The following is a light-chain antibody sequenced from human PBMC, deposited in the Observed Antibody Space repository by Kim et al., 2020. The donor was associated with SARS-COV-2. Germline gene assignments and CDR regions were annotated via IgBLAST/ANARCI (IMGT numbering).Light chain of an antibody. CDR2: GAS. CDR3: QQSYSSPGT. Sequence: DIQMTQSPSSLSASVGDRVTITCRASQTISTFLNWYQQKPGKAPKFLIYGASSLQSGVPSRFSGSGSGTDFTLTITSLQPEDFATYYCQQSYSSPGTFGQGTKLEI. J-gene: IGKJ2*01. V-gene: IGKV1-39*01. CDR1: QTISTF.